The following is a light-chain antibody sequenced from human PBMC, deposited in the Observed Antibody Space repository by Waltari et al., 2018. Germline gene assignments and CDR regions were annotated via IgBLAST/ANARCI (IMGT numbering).Light chain of an antibody. CDR1: STNIGSNY. J-gene: IGLJ2*01. CDR2: RSN. V-gene: IGLV1-47*01. Sequence: QSVLPQPPSASGTPGQRVIISCSGSSTNIGSNYVSWYQRLPGTAPRLLIYRSNQRPSGVPERISGSKSGTSASLAISGLRSEDEAEYYCAAWDDSLSGHVIFGGGTKLTVL. CDR3: AAWDDSLSGHVI.